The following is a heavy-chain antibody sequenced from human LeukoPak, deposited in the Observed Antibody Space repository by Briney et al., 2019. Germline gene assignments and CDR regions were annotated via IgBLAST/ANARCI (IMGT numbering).Heavy chain of an antibody. CDR1: GFTFSSYE. CDR2: IGSSGTSI. V-gene: IGHV3-48*03. J-gene: IGHJ4*02. CDR3: ARRFDS. Sequence: GGSLRLSCAASGFTFSSYEMNWVRQAPGKGLGWVSSIGSSGTSIYYADSVKGRFTISRDNAENSLYLQMNSLRAEDTAVYYCARRFDSWGPGTLVTVSS.